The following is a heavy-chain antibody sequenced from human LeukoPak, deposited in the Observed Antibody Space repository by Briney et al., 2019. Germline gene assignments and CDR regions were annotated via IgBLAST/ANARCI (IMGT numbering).Heavy chain of an antibody. CDR1: GYTFTSYG. Sequence: ASVKVSCKASGYTFTSYGISCVRQAPGQGLEWMGWISAYNGNTNYAQKLQGRVTMTTDTSTSTAYMELRSLRSDDTAVYYCARATGLAGRRLVKWSTPFDYWGQGTLVTVSS. J-gene: IGHJ4*02. CDR3: ARATGLAGRRLVKWSTPFDY. CDR2: ISAYNGNT. D-gene: IGHD3-9*01. V-gene: IGHV1-18*04.